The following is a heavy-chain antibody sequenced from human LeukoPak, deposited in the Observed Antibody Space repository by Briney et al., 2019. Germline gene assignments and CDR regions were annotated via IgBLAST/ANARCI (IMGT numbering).Heavy chain of an antibody. D-gene: IGHD5-12*01. V-gene: IGHV3-23*01. CDR2: ISGSGGST. CDR3: AKAEGLGDAFDI. J-gene: IGHJ3*02. CDR1: GFTFSSYA. Sequence: GGSLRLSCAASGFTFSSYAMSWVRQAPGKGLEWVSAISGSGGSTYYADSVRGRFTISRDNSKNTLYLQMNSLRAEDTAVYYCAKAEGLGDAFDIWGQGTMVTVSS.